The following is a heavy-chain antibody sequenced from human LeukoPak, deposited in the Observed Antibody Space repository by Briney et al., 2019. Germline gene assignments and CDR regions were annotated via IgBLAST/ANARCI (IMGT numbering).Heavy chain of an antibody. CDR1: GFTFSSYA. V-gene: IGHV3-23*01. J-gene: IGHJ4*02. Sequence: GGSLRLSCAASGFTFSSYAMSWVRQAPEKGLEWVSGISGSGGSTYYADSVKGRFTISRGNSKNTLYLQMNSLRAEDTAVYYCAKMPVSYSSGWSVFDYWGQGNLVTVSS. CDR2: ISGSGGST. D-gene: IGHD6-19*01. CDR3: AKMPVSYSSGWSVFDY.